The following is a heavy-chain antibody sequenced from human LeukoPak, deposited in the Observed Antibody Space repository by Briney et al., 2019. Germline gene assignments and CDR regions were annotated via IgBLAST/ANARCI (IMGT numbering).Heavy chain of an antibody. CDR3: AMGEGSSPDFDY. Sequence: PSETLSLTCTVSGGSISSSSYYWGWIRQPPGTGLEWIGSIYYSGSTYYNPSLKSRVTISVDTSKNQFSLKLSSVTAADTAVYYCAMGEGSSPDFDYWGQGTLVTVSS. D-gene: IGHD2-15*01. CDR1: GGSISSSSYY. CDR2: IYYSGST. J-gene: IGHJ4*02. V-gene: IGHV4-39*01.